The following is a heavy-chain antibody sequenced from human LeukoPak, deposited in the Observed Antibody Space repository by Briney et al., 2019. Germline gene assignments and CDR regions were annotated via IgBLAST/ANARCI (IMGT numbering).Heavy chain of an antibody. CDR3: ARRSLGGYYYYMDV. J-gene: IGHJ6*03. CDR2: IYYSGST. CDR1: GGSISSGGYY. Sequence: SETLSLTCTVSGGSISSGGYYWSWIRQHPGKGLEWIGYIYYSGSTYYNPSLKSRVTISVDTSKNQFSLKLSSVTAADTAVYYCARRSLGGYYYYMDVWGKGTTVTVSS. V-gene: IGHV4-31*03. D-gene: IGHD1-26*01.